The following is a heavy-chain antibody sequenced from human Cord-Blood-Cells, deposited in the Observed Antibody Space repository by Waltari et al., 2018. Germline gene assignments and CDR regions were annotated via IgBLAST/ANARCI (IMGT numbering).Heavy chain of an antibody. CDR2: IYYSGST. V-gene: IGHV4-59*01. CDR1: GGSISSYS. D-gene: IGHD1-26*01. CDR3: ARGRIVGATLDWFDP. J-gene: IGHJ5*02. Sequence: QVQLQESGPGLVKPSETLSLTCTVSGGSISSYSWSWIRQPPGKGLEWIGYIYYSGSTNYTPSLKSRVTISVDTAKNQCSLKLSSVTAADTAVYYCARGRIVGATLDWFDPWGQGTLVTVSS.